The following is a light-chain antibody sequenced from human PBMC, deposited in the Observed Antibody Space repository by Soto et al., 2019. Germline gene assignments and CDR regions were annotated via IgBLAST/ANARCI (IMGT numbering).Light chain of an antibody. CDR3: SSYAGSGTLVV. V-gene: IGLV2-14*01. CDR2: EVS. CDR1: SSDIGGYNY. Sequence: QSVLTQPASVSGSPGQSITISCTGTSSDIGGYNYVSWYQQHPGKAPKLIILEVSNRPPGVSDRFSGSKSGNTASLSISGLQTEYEADFYCSSYAGSGTLVVFGGGTKLTVL. J-gene: IGLJ3*02.